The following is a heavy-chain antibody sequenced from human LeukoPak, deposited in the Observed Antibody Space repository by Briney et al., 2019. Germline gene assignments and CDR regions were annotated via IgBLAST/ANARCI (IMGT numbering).Heavy chain of an antibody. D-gene: IGHD3-22*01. Sequence: ASVKVSCKASGYTFTGYYMHWVRQAPGQGLEWMGWINPNSGGTSYAQKFQGRVTVTRDTSTSTVYMELSSLRSEDTAVYYCARDSRPSYDSSGFYYPGDYWGQGTLVSVSS. CDR1: GYTFTGYY. J-gene: IGHJ4*02. V-gene: IGHV1-2*02. CDR2: INPNSGGT. CDR3: ARDSRPSYDSSGFYYPGDY.